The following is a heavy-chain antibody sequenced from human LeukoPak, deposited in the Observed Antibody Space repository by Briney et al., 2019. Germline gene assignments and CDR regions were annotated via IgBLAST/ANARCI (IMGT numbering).Heavy chain of an antibody. CDR1: GFTFGSYG. CDR3: AKASAFYYDSSGYSAPFDH. CDR2: ISGSGGTT. V-gene: IGHV3-23*01. D-gene: IGHD3-22*01. Sequence: GGSLKLSCAASGFTFGSYGMGWVRQAPGKGLEWVSTISGSGGTTYYADSVEGRFTISRGNSNNTLYLQMNSLRADDTALYYCAKASAFYYDSSGYSAPFDHWGQGTLVIVSS. J-gene: IGHJ4*02.